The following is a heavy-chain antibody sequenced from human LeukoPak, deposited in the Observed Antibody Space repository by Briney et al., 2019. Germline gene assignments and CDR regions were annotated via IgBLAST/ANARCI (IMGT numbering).Heavy chain of an antibody. CDR2: IYYSGST. CDR1: GVSVSSGSYY. J-gene: IGHJ4*02. Sequence: SETLSLTCTVSGVSVSSGSYYWSWIRQPPGKRLEWIGYIYYSGSTNYNPSLKSRVTISVDTSNNQFSLKLSSVTAADTAIYFCASGGGEAPSSWGQGTLVTVSS. V-gene: IGHV4-61*01. D-gene: IGHD2-21*01. CDR3: ASGGGEAPSS.